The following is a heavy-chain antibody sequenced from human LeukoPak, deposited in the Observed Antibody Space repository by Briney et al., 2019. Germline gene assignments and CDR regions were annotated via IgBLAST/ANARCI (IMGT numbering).Heavy chain of an antibody. V-gene: IGHV4-59*08. CDR2: IYDSGST. CDR3: AGSGRYIAWNSWFDP. D-gene: IGHD1-14*01. J-gene: IGHJ5*02. Sequence: ASETLSLTCSVPGESLSPHYCSWIRQPPGKGLEWIGYIYDSGSTNYNPSVKSRVTMSVDTSKNQFPLNLNSVTAADTPVDYCAGSGRYIAWNSWFDPWGQGTLVIVSS. CDR1: GESLSPHY.